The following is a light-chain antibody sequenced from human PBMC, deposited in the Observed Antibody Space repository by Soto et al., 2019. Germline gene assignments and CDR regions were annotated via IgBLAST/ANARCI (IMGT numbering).Light chain of an antibody. Sequence: QSVLTQPPSASGTPGQRVTISCSGSSSNIGSNYVYWYQQLPGTAPKLLIYRNNQRPSGVPDRFSGSKSGTSASLAISGLRSEDEADYYCCSYGGSRAVFGGGTQLTVL. CDR1: SSNIGSNY. J-gene: IGLJ7*01. CDR2: RNN. V-gene: IGLV1-47*01. CDR3: CSYGGSRAV.